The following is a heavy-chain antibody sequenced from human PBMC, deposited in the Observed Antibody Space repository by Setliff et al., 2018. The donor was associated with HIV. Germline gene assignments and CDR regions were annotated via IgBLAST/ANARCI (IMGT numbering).Heavy chain of an antibody. D-gene: IGHD3-10*01. V-gene: IGHV1-2*04. CDR3: ARGHGILLWFGEPYFDY. Sequence: ASVKVSCQASGYSFTDYYIHWVRQAPGQGLEWMGWINPKSDGTNYAQKFQGWITMTRDTSISTAYMELSSLRSEDTAVYYCARGHGILLWFGEPYFDYWGQGTLVTVSS. J-gene: IGHJ4*02. CDR1: GYSFTDYY. CDR2: INPKSDGT.